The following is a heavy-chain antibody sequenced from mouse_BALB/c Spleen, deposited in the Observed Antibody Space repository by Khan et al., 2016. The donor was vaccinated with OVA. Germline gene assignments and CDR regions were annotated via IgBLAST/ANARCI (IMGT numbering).Heavy chain of an antibody. Sequence: EVELVESGGGLVKPGGPLKLSCTTSGFTFSSYAMSWVRQTPEKRLEWVATISSGGDYTYYPDSVKGRFTISRDNAKSTLYLQMSSLMSEDTAMYYCARHNYGPFAYWGQGTLVTVSA. J-gene: IGHJ3*01. CDR2: ISSGGDYT. CDR1: GFTFSSYA. CDR3: ARHNYGPFAY. D-gene: IGHD1-1*01. V-gene: IGHV5-9-3*01.